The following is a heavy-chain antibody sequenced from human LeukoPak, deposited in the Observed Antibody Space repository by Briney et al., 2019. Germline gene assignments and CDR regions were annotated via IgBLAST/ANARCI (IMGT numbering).Heavy chain of an antibody. D-gene: IGHD6-19*01. CDR2: IYPGDSDT. CDR1: GYSFTSYW. V-gene: IGHV5-51*01. J-gene: IGHJ5*02. CDR3: ARRDSSGWSENWFDP. Sequence: GESLKISYKGSGYSFTSYWIGWVRQMPGKGLEWMGIIYPGDSDTRYSPSFQGQVTISADKSISTAYLQWSSLKASDTAMYYCARRDSSGWSENWFDPWGQGTLVTVSS.